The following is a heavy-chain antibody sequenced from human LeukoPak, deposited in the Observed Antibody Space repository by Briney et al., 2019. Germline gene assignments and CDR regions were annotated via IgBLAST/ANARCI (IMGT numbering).Heavy chain of an antibody. CDR2: IIPIFGTA. Sequence: ASVKVSCKASGGTFSSYAISWVRQAPGRGLEWMGGIIPIFGTANYAQKFQGRVTITADESTSTAYMELSSLRSEDTAVYYCARAGYGGNYRLSADLDYWGQGTLVTVSS. J-gene: IGHJ4*02. D-gene: IGHD4-23*01. V-gene: IGHV1-69*13. CDR1: GGTFSSYA. CDR3: ARAGYGGNYRLSADLDY.